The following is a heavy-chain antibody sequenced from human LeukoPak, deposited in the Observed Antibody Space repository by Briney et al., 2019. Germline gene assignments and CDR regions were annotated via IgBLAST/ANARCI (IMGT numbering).Heavy chain of an antibody. CDR1: GYTFTSYY. D-gene: IGHD3-9*01. J-gene: IGHJ3*02. CDR2: INPTGGST. V-gene: IGHV1-46*01. Sequence: ASVKVSCKASGYTFTSYYMHWVRQAPGQGLEWMGLINPTGGSTSYAQKFQGRVTMTRDTSTSTVYMELSSLRSDDTAVYYCARAPSLRRYFDWLSRIPNAFDIWGQGTMVTVSS. CDR3: ARAPSLRRYFDWLSRIPNAFDI.